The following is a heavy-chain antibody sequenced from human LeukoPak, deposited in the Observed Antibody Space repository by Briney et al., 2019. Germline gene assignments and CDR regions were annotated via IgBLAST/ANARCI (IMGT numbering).Heavy chain of an antibody. J-gene: IGHJ4*02. V-gene: IGHV3-23*01. D-gene: IGHD6-25*01. Sequence: GGSLRLSWAASGFTFSSYARTWVGKPQGRGREGVAAISGRGGTTYYADFAKGRFSISRDNSENTLYLQMYSLRAEDTAVYYCAKFFAPSGGASGWTWTIDNWGQGSLVIVSS. CDR1: GFTFSSYA. CDR3: AKFFAPSGGASGWTWTIDN. CDR2: ISGRGGTT.